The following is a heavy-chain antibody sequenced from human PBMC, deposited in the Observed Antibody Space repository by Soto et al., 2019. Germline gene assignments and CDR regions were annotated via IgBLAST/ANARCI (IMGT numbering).Heavy chain of an antibody. D-gene: IGHD1-1*01. V-gene: IGHV4-4*02. CDR3: ARVRQGCSANNCYFDP. J-gene: IGHJ5*01. Sequence: RSLTCTLSGGSVRAPDWWNWVRQSPDKGLEWIAEVHISGHSNYNPSLRSRVSVSIDSSKNQFYLNLNSVTAADTAIYYCARVRQGCSANNCYFDPWGQGTQVTVSS. CDR1: GGSVRAPDW. CDR2: VHISGHS.